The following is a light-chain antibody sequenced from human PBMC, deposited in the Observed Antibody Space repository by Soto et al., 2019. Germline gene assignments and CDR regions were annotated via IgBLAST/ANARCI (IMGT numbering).Light chain of an antibody. CDR3: QQYNNWFSIT. Sequence: EIVRTQSPATLSVSPVERATLSCRASQSVSGNLAWYQQKPGQAPRLLIYGASTRANGIPARSSGSGSGTEFTLTLRRLQSEDFAFYYCQQYNNWFSITFGQGTRLEIK. CDR1: QSVSGN. CDR2: GAS. V-gene: IGKV3-15*01. J-gene: IGKJ5*01.